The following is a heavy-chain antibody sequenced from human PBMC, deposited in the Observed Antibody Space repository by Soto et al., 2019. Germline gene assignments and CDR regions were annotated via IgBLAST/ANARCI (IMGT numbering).Heavy chain of an antibody. D-gene: IGHD1-26*01. V-gene: IGHV4-39*01. CDR1: GGSISRSFYY. CDR3: AKPSGSYLYYFDY. Sequence: SSETLSLTCTVSGGSISRSFYYWGWIRQPPGKGLEWIGSIYYSGGTYYNPSLKSRVTISVDTSKNQFSLKLSSVTAADTAVYYCAKPSGSYLYYFDYWGQGTLVTSPQ. J-gene: IGHJ4*02. CDR2: IYYSGGT.